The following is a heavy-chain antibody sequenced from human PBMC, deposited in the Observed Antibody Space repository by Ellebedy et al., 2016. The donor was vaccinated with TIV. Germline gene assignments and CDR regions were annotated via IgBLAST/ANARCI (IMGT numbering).Heavy chain of an antibody. D-gene: IGHD4-17*01. CDR2: IYHSATT. CDR3: VTEGEYGDNED. V-gene: IGHV4-59*11. Sequence: SETLSLXXTVSGGSLSSQYWTWIRQSPGRGLEWIGHIYHSATTKYNPSLKSRVTISADTSKNQFTLKLSSVTAADTALYYCVTEGEYGDNEDWGQGTLLTVSS. J-gene: IGHJ4*02. CDR1: GGSLSSQY.